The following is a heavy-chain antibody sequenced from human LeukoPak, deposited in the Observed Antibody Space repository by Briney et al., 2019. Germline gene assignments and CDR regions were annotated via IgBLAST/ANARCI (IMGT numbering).Heavy chain of an antibody. Sequence: ASVKVSCKASDYTFTSYGISWVRQAPGQGLEWMGWISAYNGHTNYAQKLRGRVTMTTDTSTSTAYMELRSLRSDDTAVYYCARGGRWELPRPYAFDIWSQGTMVTVSS. D-gene: IGHD1-26*01. V-gene: IGHV1-18*01. CDR2: ISAYNGHT. CDR3: ARGGRWELPRPYAFDI. J-gene: IGHJ3*02. CDR1: DYTFTSYG.